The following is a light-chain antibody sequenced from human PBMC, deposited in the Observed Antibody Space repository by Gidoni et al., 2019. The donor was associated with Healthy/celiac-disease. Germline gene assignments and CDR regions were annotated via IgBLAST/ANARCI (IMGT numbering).Light chain of an antibody. CDR3: CSYAGSSNWV. CDR2: EVS. V-gene: IGLV2-23*02. CDR1: SSDVGGYNL. Sequence: QSALTQPASVSGSHGQSITISCTGTSSDVGGYNLVSWYQQHPGKAPKLMIYEVSKRTSGVSNRFSGSKSGNTASLTISGLQAEDEADYYCCSYAGSSNWVFGGGTKLTVL. J-gene: IGLJ3*02.